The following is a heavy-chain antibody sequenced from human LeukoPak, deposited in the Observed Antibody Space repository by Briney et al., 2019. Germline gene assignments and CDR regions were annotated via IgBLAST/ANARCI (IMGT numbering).Heavy chain of an antibody. Sequence: SETLSLTCTVSGGSISSSSYYWGWIRQPPGKGLEWIGRIHYSGSTYYNPSLKSRVTISVDTSKNQFSLKLSSVTAADTAVYYCARHDFGDIVVVPAAIGDGFDPWGQGTLVTVSS. V-gene: IGHV4-39*01. CDR2: IHYSGST. D-gene: IGHD2-2*01. J-gene: IGHJ5*02. CDR1: GGSISSSSYY. CDR3: ARHDFGDIVVVPAAIGDGFDP.